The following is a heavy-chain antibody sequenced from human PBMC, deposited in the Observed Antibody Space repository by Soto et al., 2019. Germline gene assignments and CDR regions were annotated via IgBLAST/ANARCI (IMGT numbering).Heavy chain of an antibody. CDR3: ARGGYDFGSGYYDY. Sequence: GGSLRLSCAASGFTFSDHYMDWVRQAPGKGLEWVGRTRNKANSYTTEYAASVKGRFTISRDDSKNSLYLQMNSLKTEDTAVYYCARGGYDFGSGYYDYWGQGTLVTVSS. CDR1: GFTFSDHY. J-gene: IGHJ4*02. CDR2: TRNKANSYTT. V-gene: IGHV3-72*01. D-gene: IGHD3-3*01.